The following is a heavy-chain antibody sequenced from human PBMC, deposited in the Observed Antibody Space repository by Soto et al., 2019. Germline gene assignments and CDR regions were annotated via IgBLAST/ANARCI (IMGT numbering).Heavy chain of an antibody. CDR2: IFHSGIT. D-gene: IGHD3-22*01. V-gene: IGHV4-59*01. J-gene: IGHJ4*02. CDR3: ARDRYFYDSRGYYRTLDS. CDR1: GGSFSHDY. Sequence: QVQLQESGPGLVKPSETLSLSCTVSGGSFSHDYWTWIRQSPGKGLAWIGYIFHSGITDYNPSLPSRVTISIDTSRNHFSLNLTSVTAADTAVYYCARDRYFYDSRGYYRTLDSWGQGTLVTVSS.